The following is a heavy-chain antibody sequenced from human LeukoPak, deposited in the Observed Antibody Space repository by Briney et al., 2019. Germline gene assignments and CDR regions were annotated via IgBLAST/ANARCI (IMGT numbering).Heavy chain of an antibody. V-gene: IGHV3-48*04. J-gene: IGHJ4*02. CDR1: GFTFSNYN. Sequence: PGGSLRLSCAASGFTFSNYNMNWVRQAPGKGLEWVSYISSSGSTIYYADSVKGRFTISRDNAKNSLYLQMNSLRAEDTAVYYCARDPTSYASYFDYWGQGTLVTVSP. CDR2: ISSSGSTI. CDR3: ARDPTSYASYFDY.